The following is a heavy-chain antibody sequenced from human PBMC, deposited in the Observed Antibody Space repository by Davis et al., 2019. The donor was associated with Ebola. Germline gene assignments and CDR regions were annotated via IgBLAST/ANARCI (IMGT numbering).Heavy chain of an antibody. CDR2: IYYSGST. V-gene: IGHV4-39*07. Sequence: MPSETLSLTCTVSGGSISSSSYYWGWIRQPPGKGLEWIGSIYYSGSTYYNPSLKSRVTISVDTSKNQFSLKLRSVSAADTAVYYCARESDSGPGYFDPWGQGALVTVSS. J-gene: IGHJ5*02. CDR3: ARESDSGPGYFDP. CDR1: GGSISSSSYY. D-gene: IGHD6-19*01.